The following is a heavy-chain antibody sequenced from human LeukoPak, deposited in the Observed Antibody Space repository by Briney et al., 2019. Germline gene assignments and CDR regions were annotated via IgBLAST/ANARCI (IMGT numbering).Heavy chain of an antibody. Sequence: SETLSLTCTVSGGSISSSSYYWGWIRQPPGKGLEWIGSIYYSGSTYYNPSLKSRVTISVDTSKNQFSLKLSSVTAADTAVYYCARKHYYDSSGYYLFDYWGQGTLGTVSS. CDR2: IYYSGST. V-gene: IGHV4-39*07. CDR3: ARKHYYDSSGYYLFDY. D-gene: IGHD3-22*01. CDR1: GGSISSSSYY. J-gene: IGHJ4*02.